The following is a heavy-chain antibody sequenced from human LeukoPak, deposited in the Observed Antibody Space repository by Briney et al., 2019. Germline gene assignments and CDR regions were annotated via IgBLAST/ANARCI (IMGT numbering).Heavy chain of an antibody. CDR2: IIPIFGTA. V-gene: IGHV1-69*06. J-gene: IGHJ6*04. Sequence: VASVKVSCKASGGTFSSYAISWVRQAPGQGLEWMGGIIPIFGTANYAQKFQGRVTITADKSTSTAYMELSSLRSEDTAVYYCARENYYYYYGMDVWGKGTMVTVSS. CDR3: ARENYYYYYGMDV. CDR1: GGTFSSYA.